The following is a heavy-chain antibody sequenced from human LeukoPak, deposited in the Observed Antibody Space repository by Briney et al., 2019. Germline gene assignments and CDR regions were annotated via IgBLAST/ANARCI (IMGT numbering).Heavy chain of an antibody. J-gene: IGHJ5*02. D-gene: IGHD3-22*01. CDR2: ISSSGSTI. Sequence: GGSLRLSCAASGFTFNIYAMNWLRQAPGKGLEWVSYISSSGSTIYYADSVKGRFTISRDNAKNSLYLQMNSLRAEDTAVYYCARSSGYDWFDPWGQGTLVTVSS. V-gene: IGHV3-48*03. CDR1: GFTFNIYA. CDR3: ARSSGYDWFDP.